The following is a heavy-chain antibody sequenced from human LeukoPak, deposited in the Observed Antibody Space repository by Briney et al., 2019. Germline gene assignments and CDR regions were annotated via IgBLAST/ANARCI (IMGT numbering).Heavy chain of an antibody. J-gene: IGHJ4*02. D-gene: IGHD6-19*01. CDR3: ARGLMGGWLDY. Sequence: PGGSLRLSCAASGFTFSSYGMHWVRQAPGKGLEWVAVIWYDGSNKYYADSVKGRFTISRDNSKNTLYLQMNSLRAEDTAVYYCARGLMGGWLDYWGQGTLVTVSS. CDR2: IWYDGSNK. V-gene: IGHV3-33*08. CDR1: GFTFSSYG.